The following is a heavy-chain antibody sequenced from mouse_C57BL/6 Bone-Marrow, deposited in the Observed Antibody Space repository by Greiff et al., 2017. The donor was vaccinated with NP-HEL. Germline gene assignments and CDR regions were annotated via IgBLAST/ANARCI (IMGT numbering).Heavy chain of an antibody. CDR2: INPNNGGT. V-gene: IGHV1-26*01. Sequence: VQLQQSGPELVKPGASVKISCKASGYTFTDYYMNWVKQSHGKGLEWIGDINPNNGGTSYNQKFKGKATLTVDKSSSTAYMELRSLTSEDSAVYYCARDGYYVDWYFEVWGTGTTVTVSS. CDR3: ARDGYYVDWYFEV. CDR1: GYTFTDYY. D-gene: IGHD2-3*01. J-gene: IGHJ1*03.